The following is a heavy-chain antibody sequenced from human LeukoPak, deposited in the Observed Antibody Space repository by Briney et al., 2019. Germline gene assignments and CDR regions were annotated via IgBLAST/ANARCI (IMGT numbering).Heavy chain of an antibody. CDR2: IIPAFGRA. CDR3: ARGKVHTALIFEY. D-gene: IGHD5-18*01. CDR1: GGAFSNYG. Sequence: ASVKVSCKSSGGAFSNYGITWVRQAPGQGLEWMGGIIPAFGRANYAQKFQDRVAITADESTSVVYMELSSLGSEDTGVYFCARGKVHTALIFEYWGQGTLLTVSS. J-gene: IGHJ4*02. V-gene: IGHV1-69*13.